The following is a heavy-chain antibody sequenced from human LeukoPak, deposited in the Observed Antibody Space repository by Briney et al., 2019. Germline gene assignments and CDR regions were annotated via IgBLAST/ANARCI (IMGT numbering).Heavy chain of an antibody. D-gene: IGHD3-16*01. V-gene: IGHV4-59*08. CDR2: IYYSGIP. Sequence: SETLSLTCTVSGGSMSSYYWGWIRQPPGKGLEWIGAIYYSGIPYYNPSLKSRVTLSVDTSKNQFSLRLSFVTAADTAVYYCARHERGYYFDYWGQGTLVTVSS. CDR3: ARHERGYYFDY. J-gene: IGHJ4*02. CDR1: GGSMSSYY.